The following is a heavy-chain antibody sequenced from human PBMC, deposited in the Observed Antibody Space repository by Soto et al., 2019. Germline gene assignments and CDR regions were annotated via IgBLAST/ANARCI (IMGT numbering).Heavy chain of an antibody. CDR1: GGSFSGYY. J-gene: IGHJ6*02. CDR2: INHSGST. D-gene: IGHD6-13*01. V-gene: IGHV4-34*01. Sequence: SETLSLTCAVYGGSFSGYYWSWIRQPPGKGLEWIGEINHSGSTNYNPSLKSRVTISVDTSKNQFSLKLSSVTAADTAVYYCARGHHTAAGRYYYYGMDAWGQGTTVTVS. CDR3: ARGHHTAAGRYYYYGMDA.